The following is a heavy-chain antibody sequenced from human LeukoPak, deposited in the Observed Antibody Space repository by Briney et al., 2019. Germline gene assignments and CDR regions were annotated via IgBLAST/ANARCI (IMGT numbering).Heavy chain of an antibody. CDR1: SGSIGSSTYY. V-gene: IGHV4-39*07. Sequence: SETLSLTCTVSSGSIGSSTYYWGWIRQPPGKGLEWIGCIYYSGSTYYNPSLKSRVTISVDTSRNQFSLKLSSVTAADTVVYYCARDHACSNRVCSYFDYWGQGTLVTVSS. D-gene: IGHD2-8*01. CDR3: ARDHACSNRVCSYFDY. CDR2: IYYSGST. J-gene: IGHJ4*02.